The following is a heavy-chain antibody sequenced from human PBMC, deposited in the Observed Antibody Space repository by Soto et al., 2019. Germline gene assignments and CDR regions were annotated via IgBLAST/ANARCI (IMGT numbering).Heavy chain of an antibody. Sequence: GGPLRLCCAASGCTVSSNYMSWVRQAPGKGLEWVSVIYSGGSTYYADSVKGRFTISRHNSKNTLYLQMNSLRAEDTAVYYCARVFRGYCSSTSCPPEYMDVWGKGTTVTSP. CDR2: IYSGGST. CDR1: GCTVSSNY. CDR3: ARVFRGYCSSTSCPPEYMDV. V-gene: IGHV3-53*04. D-gene: IGHD2-2*01. J-gene: IGHJ6*03.